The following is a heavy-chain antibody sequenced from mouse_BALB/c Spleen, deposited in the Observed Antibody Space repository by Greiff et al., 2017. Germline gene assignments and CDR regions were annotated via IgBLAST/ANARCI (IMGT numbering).Heavy chain of an antibody. V-gene: IGHV5-17*02. CDR3: ARGSDGYFLDY. Sequence: DVQLQESGGGLVQPGGSRKLSCAASGFTFSSFGMHWVRQAPEKGLEWVAYISSGSSTIYYADTVKGRFTISRDNPKNTLFLQMTSLRSEDTAMYYCARGSDGYFLDYWGQGTTLTVSS. CDR1: GFTFSSFG. CDR2: ISSGSSTI. D-gene: IGHD2-3*01. J-gene: IGHJ2*01.